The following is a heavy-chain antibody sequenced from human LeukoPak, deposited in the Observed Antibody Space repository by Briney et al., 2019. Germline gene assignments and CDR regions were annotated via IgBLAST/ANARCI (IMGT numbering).Heavy chain of an antibody. J-gene: IGHJ4*02. D-gene: IGHD5-24*01. CDR3: ARVRDGYNQPLDY. CDR1: GYTFTGYY. Sequence: ASVKVSCKASGYTFTGYYMHWVRQAPGQGLEWMGWINPNSGGTNYAQKFQGRVTMTRDTSISTAYMELSRLRSDDTAVYYCARVRDGYNQPLDYWGQGTLVTVSS. V-gene: IGHV1-2*02. CDR2: INPNSGGT.